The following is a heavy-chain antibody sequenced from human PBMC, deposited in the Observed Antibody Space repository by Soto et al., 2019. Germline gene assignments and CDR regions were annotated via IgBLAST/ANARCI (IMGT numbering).Heavy chain of an antibody. CDR1: GFTFSSYA. V-gene: IGHV3-30-3*01. D-gene: IGHD1-1*01. Sequence: GGSLRLSCAASGFTFSSYAMHWVRQAPCKGLEWVAVISYDGSNKYYADSVKGRFTISRDNSKNTLYLQMNSLRAEDTAVYYCASDPSGVWKRGNWFDCRGQGTLVRVSS. J-gene: IGHJ5*01. CDR2: ISYDGSNK. CDR3: ASDPSGVWKRGNWFDC.